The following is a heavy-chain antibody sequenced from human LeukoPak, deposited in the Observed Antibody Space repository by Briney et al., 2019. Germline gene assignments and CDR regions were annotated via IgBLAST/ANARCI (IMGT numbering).Heavy chain of an antibody. D-gene: IGHD3-10*01. J-gene: IGHJ4*02. CDR1: GFTFSSYA. CDR2: ISGSGGST. CDR3: ARGPPYFGSGSYYHIVDY. Sequence: PGGSLRLSCAASGFTFSSYAMSWVRQAPGKGLEWVSAISGSGGSTYYADSVKGRFTISRDNSKNTLYLQMNSLRAEDTAVYYCARGPPYFGSGSYYHIVDYWGQGTLVTVSS. V-gene: IGHV3-23*01.